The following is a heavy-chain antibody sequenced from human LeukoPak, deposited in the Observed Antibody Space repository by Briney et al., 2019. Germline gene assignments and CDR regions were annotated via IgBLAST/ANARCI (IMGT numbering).Heavy chain of an antibody. Sequence: SETLSFTCNVSGDSLSCRDSCFWSWIRQPAGKGLEWIGRVYASGSTHYNPSLKSRVTISVDTSENHFSLKLNSVTAADTAVYFCAKEDYWGYYFDSWGQGTLVTVSS. CDR3: AKEDYWGYYFDS. D-gene: IGHD7-27*01. V-gene: IGHV4-61*02. J-gene: IGHJ4*02. CDR2: VYASGST. CDR1: GDSLSCRDSCF.